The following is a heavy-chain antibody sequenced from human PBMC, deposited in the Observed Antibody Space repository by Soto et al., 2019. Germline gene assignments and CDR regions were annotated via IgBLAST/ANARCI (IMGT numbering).Heavy chain of an antibody. Sequence: EVQLVVSGGGLVQPGGSLRLSCAASGFTFSSYAMHWVRQAPGKGLEYVSVINNNGGSTYYANSVKGRFTISRDNSKTSLYLKRGSRKKENRAFYYCGRGWFGDWGGQEPLATVPS. J-gene: IGHJ4*02. V-gene: IGHV3-64*01. CDR2: INNNGGST. CDR3: GRGWFGDW. CDR1: GFTFSSYA. D-gene: IGHD3-10*01.